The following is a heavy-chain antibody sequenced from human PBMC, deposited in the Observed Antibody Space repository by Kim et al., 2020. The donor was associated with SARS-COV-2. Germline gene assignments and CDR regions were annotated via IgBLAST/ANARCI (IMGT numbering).Heavy chain of an antibody. V-gene: IGHV3-53*04. D-gene: IGHD3-10*01. Sequence: TYYDDSVKGRFTTSRHNSKSTLYLQMNSLRAEDTAVYYCARAIWFGDAFDIWGQGTMVTVSS. CDR2: T. CDR3: ARAIWFGDAFDI. J-gene: IGHJ3*02.